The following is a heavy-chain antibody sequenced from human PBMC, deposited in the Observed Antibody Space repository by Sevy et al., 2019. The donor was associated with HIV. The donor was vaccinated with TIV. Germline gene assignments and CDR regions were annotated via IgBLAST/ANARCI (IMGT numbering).Heavy chain of an antibody. V-gene: IGHV3-23*01. D-gene: IGHD3-22*01. Sequence: GGSLRLSCTIAGFTFSRYAMSWVRQAPGKGLEWVSTISNNGGRSNYADFGKGRFTVSRDNSNNALFLQLNSVRVEDTGTYYCAKGTSDTSGYFSNFDYWGKGTLVTVSS. CDR2: ISNNGGRS. J-gene: IGHJ4*02. CDR1: GFTFSRYA. CDR3: AKGTSDTSGYFSNFDY.